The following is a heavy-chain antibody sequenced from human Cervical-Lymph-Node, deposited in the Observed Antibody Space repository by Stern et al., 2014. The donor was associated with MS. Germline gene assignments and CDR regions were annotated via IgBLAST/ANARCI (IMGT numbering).Heavy chain of an antibody. V-gene: IGHV1-69*01. CDR2: IFSVFGTP. D-gene: IGHD6-13*01. CDR3: ALSSETSDRWYSLGYDL. CDR1: VGTFSKFP. J-gene: IGHJ5*02. Sequence: VQLVQSGAEVTKPWSSVKVSCKASVGTFSKFPSSWVRQAPGQGLEWMGGIFSVFGTPTYAQEFRGRVTITADVSTSTVYMELSSLRSDDTAVYYCALSSETSDRWYSLGYDLWGQGTLVTVSS.